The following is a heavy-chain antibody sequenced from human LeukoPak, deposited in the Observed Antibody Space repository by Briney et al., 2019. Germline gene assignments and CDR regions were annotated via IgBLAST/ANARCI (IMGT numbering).Heavy chain of an antibody. CDR3: ARAQWLAQTPGEFDY. CDR2: VYPGDSET. V-gene: IGHV5-51*01. CDR1: GYSFSTYW. Sequence: GESLKISCKGSGYSFSTYWIGWVRQMPGKGLEWMGIVYPGDSETRYSPSFQGQVSISADKSISTAYLQWSSLKASDTAMYYCARAQWLAQTPGEFDYWGRGTLVTVSS. J-gene: IGHJ4*02. D-gene: IGHD6-19*01.